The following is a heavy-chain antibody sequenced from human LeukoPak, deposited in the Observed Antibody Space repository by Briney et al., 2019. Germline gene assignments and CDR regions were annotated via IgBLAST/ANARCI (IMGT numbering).Heavy chain of an antibody. V-gene: IGHV1-58*02. CDR3: ATDSYYYDSSGSSGPLFPTH. D-gene: IGHD3-22*01. Sequence: SVKVSCKASGFTFTSSAMQWVRQARGQRLEWIGWIVLGSGNTNYAQKFRDRATITRDMSTTTAYMELSSLRSEDTAVYYCATDSYYYDSSGSSGPLFPTHWGQGTLVTVSS. CDR2: IVLGSGNT. J-gene: IGHJ1*01. CDR1: GFTFTSSA.